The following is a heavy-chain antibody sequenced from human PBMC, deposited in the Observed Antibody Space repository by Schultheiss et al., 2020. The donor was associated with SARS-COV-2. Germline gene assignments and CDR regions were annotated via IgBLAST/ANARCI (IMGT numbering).Heavy chain of an antibody. CDR2: ISYDGSNK. CDR3: AKWDNWFDP. CDR1: GFTFSSYA. V-gene: IGHV3-30-3*02. Sequence: GESLKISCAASGFTFSSYAMHWVRQAPGKGLEWVAVISYDGSNKYYADSVKGRFTISRDNSKNTLYLQMNSMRAEDTAVYYCAKWDNWFDPWGQGTLVTVSS. J-gene: IGHJ5*02.